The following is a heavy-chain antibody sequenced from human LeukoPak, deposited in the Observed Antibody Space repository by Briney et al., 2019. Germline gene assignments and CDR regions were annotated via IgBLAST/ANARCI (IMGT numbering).Heavy chain of an antibody. CDR2: TYYRSKWYN. Sequence: SQTLSLTCAISGDSVSSNSAAWNWIRQSPSRGLEWLGRTYYRSKWYNDYAVSVKSRITINPDTSKNQFSLKLSSVTAADTAVYYCARAGLVFVARRYNWFDPWGQGTLVTVSS. CDR1: GDSVSSNSAA. J-gene: IGHJ5*02. V-gene: IGHV6-1*01. D-gene: IGHD1-26*01. CDR3: ARAGLVFVARRYNWFDP.